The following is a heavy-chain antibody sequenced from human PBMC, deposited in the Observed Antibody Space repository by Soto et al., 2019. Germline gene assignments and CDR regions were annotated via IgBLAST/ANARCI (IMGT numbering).Heavy chain of an antibody. Sequence: EVQLLESGGGLVQPGGSLRLSCVASGFTFSTYTMSWVRQAPGKGLEWVSVISGSGGSPSYADSVQGRFSNSRDNPKNTLYLQMNSLRGEDTAMYYCAKARCSTTNCYVPDYWGQGTLVTVSS. CDR2: ISGSGGSP. CDR3: AKARCSTTNCYVPDY. CDR1: GFTFSTYT. J-gene: IGHJ4*02. V-gene: IGHV3-23*01. D-gene: IGHD2-2*01.